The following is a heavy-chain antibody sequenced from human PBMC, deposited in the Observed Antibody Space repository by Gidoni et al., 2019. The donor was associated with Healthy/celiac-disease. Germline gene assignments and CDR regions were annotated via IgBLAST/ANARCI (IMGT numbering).Heavy chain of an antibody. CDR3: ARGSLYFDL. CDR2: IYYSGST. CDR1: GGSISSYS. Sequence: QVQLQESGPGLVKPSETLSLTCTVSGGSISSYSWSWIRQPPGKGLEWIGYIYYSGSTNYNPSLKSRVTISVDTSKNQFSLKLSSVTAADTAVYYCARGSLYFDLWGRGTLVTVSS. J-gene: IGHJ2*01. V-gene: IGHV4-59*01.